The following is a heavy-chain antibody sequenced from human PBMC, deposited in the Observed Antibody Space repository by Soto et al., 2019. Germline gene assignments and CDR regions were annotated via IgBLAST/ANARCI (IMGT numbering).Heavy chain of an antibody. CDR2: ISGSGGST. J-gene: IGHJ6*02. CDR3: ANFKGKTDYYYGMDV. CDR1: GFTFSSYA. D-gene: IGHD3-10*01. Sequence: GGSLRLSCAASGFTFSSYAMSWVRQAPGKVLEWVSAISGSGGSTYYADSVKGRFTISRDNSKNTLYLQMNSLRAEDTAVYYCANFKGKTDYYYGMDVWGQGTTVTVSS. V-gene: IGHV3-23*01.